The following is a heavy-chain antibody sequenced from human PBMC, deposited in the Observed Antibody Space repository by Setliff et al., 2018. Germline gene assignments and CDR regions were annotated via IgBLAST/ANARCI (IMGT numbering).Heavy chain of an antibody. CDR2: INHRGST. CDR1: GGTFSDYY. V-gene: IGHV4-34*01. D-gene: IGHD6-25*01. J-gene: IGHJ3*02. Sequence: PSETLSLTCAAYGGTFSDYYWTWIRQPPGKGLEWVGEINHRGSTTYNPSLKSRVTISVDTSKDQFSLKVISMTAADTAVYYCARSAANGGHDPFDIWGQGTMVTVSS. CDR3: ARSAANGGHDPFDI.